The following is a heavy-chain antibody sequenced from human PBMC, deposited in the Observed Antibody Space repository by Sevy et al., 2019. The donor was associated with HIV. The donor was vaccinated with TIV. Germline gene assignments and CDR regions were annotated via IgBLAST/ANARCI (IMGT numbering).Heavy chain of an antibody. D-gene: IGHD4-17*01. J-gene: IGHJ4*02. CDR3: ATNTDYGDSDY. CDR2: FDTEDGET. V-gene: IGHV1-24*01. CDR1: GYTLTELS. Sequence: ASVKVSCKVSGYTLTELSMHWVRQAPGKGLEWMGSFDTEDGETLYAQKFQGRVTMTEDISTDTAYMELSSLRSEDTAVYYCATNTDYGDSDYWGQGTLVTVSS.